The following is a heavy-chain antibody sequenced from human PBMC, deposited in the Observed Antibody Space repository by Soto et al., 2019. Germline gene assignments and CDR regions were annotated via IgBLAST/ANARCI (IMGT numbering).Heavy chain of an antibody. CDR1: GGSISSSSYY. D-gene: IGHD2-15*01. CDR3: ARHTPAISISDH. V-gene: IGHV4-39*01. Sequence: SETLSLTCTVSGGSISSSSYYWGWLRQPPGKGLEWIGSIYYSGSTYYNPSLKSRVTISVDTSKNQFSLKLSSVTAADTAVYYCARHTPAISISDHWGQGTLVTVSS. CDR2: IYYSGST. J-gene: IGHJ4*02.